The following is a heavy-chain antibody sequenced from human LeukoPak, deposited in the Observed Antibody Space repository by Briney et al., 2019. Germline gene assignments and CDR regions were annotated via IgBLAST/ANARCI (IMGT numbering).Heavy chain of an antibody. V-gene: IGHV3-53*01. CDR3: ARDLTSGLWSWFDP. D-gene: IGHD4/OR15-4a*01. Sequence: GGSLRLSCAASGFTVSSNHMSWVRQAPGKGLEWVSVIYSGGTTYYADSVKGRFTISRDNSKNTLYLQMNRLRAEDTAVYYCARDLTSGLWSWFDPWGQGTLVTVSS. CDR1: GFTVSSNH. J-gene: IGHJ5*02. CDR2: IYSGGTT.